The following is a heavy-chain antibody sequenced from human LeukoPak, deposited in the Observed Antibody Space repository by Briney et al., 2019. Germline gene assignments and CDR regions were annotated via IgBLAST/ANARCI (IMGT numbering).Heavy chain of an antibody. Sequence: PGGSLRPSCAASGFTFSDYYMSWIRQAPGKGLEWVSYISSSGSTIYYADSVKGRFTISRDNAKNSLYLQMNSLRAEDTAVYYCARARMIGGSYFDYWGQGTLVTVSS. V-gene: IGHV3-11*04. CDR2: ISSSGSTI. CDR3: ARARMIGGSYFDY. D-gene: IGHD3-22*01. J-gene: IGHJ4*02. CDR1: GFTFSDYY.